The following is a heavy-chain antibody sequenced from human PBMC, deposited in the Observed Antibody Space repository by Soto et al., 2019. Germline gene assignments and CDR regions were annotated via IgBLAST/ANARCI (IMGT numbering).Heavy chain of an antibody. CDR2: ISSSSSYI. D-gene: IGHD3-9*01. Sequence: GGSLRLSCAASGFTFSSYSMNWVRQAPGKGLEWVSSISSSSSYIYYADSVKGRFTISRDNAKNSLYLQMNSLRAEDTAVYYCASQTEYYDILTGYYKGWFDPWGQGTLVTVSS. CDR3: ASQTEYYDILTGYYKGWFDP. V-gene: IGHV3-21*01. J-gene: IGHJ5*02. CDR1: GFTFSSYS.